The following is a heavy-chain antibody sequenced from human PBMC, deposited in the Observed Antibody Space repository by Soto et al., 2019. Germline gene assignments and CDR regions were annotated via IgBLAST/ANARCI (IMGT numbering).Heavy chain of an antibody. CDR3: ARARFLEWSTEDNWFEP. D-gene: IGHD3-3*01. V-gene: IGHV1-18*04. J-gene: IGHJ5*02. CDR2: ISAYNGNT. CDR1: GYTFTSYG. Sequence: ASVKVSCKASGYTFTSYGISWVRQAPGQGLEWMGWISAYNGNTNYAQKLQGRVTMTTDTSTSTAYMELRSLRSDDTAVYYCARARFLEWSTEDNWFEPWGQVTRVTVDS.